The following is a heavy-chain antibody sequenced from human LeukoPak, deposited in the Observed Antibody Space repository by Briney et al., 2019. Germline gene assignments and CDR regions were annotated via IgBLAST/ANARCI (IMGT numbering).Heavy chain of an antibody. V-gene: IGHV4-4*07. Sequence: NTSETLSLTCTVSGGSINSYYWSWIRQPAGKGLEWIGRIYSSGSTNYNPSLKSRVSMSVDTSKNQFSLKLTSVTAVDTAVYYCARGGKATVVTMWGQGILVTVSS. J-gene: IGHJ4*02. D-gene: IGHD4-23*01. CDR3: ARGGKATVVTM. CDR1: GGSINSYY. CDR2: IYSSGST.